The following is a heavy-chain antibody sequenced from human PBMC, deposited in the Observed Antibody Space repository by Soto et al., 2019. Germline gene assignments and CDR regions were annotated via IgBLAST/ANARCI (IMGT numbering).Heavy chain of an antibody. J-gene: IGHJ5*02. CDR3: AHRRVSSCSDLKPWFHP. CDR1: GFSLSTRGEG. Sequence: QITLKESGPTLVKPTQTLTLTCTFSGFSLSTRGEGVGWIRQPPGKAMEWLAFIYWDADNRYSPSLRSRLTITTGTPESQVVVTIANMYPVATGTYDCAHRRVSSCSDLKPWFHPCGQGTLVIVSS. V-gene: IGHV2-5*02. CDR2: IYWDADN. D-gene: IGHD2-21*02.